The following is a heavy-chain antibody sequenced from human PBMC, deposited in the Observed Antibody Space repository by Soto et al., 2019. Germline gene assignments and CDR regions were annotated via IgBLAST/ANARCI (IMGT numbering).Heavy chain of an antibody. D-gene: IGHD2-2*01. CDR2: IKEDGSEK. J-gene: IGHJ6*02. CDR3: ARDVGAPGRGSAVGYYYHYGMDV. Sequence: EVQLVESGGGLVQPGGSLRLSCAASEFTFSSYWMNWVRQAPGKGLEWVANIKEDGSEKYYVDSVQGRFTISRDNAKNSLYLQMNSLRGEDTAVYYCARDVGAPGRGSAVGYYYHYGMDVWGQGTTVTVSS. CDR1: EFTFSSYW. V-gene: IGHV3-7*05.